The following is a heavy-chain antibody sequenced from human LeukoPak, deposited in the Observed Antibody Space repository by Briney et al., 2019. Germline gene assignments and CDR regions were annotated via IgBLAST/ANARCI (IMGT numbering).Heavy chain of an antibody. D-gene: IGHD3-3*01. J-gene: IGHJ5*02. V-gene: IGHV4-39*01. CDR1: GGSISRSSYY. CDR2: ICYSGST. Sequence: SETLSLTCTVSGGSISRSSYYWGWIRQPPGKGLEWIGSICYSGSTYYNPSLKSRVTISVDTSKNQFSLKLSSVTAADTAVYYCASTPIITIFGVVSRGGWFDPWGQGTLVTVSS. CDR3: ASTPIITIFGVVSRGGWFDP.